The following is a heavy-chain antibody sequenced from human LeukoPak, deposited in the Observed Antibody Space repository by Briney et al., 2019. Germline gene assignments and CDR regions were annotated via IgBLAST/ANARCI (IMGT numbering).Heavy chain of an antibody. D-gene: IGHD2-2*02. Sequence: GGSLRLSCAASGFTFSSYSMNWVRQAPGKGLEWVSYISSSSSTIYYADSVKGRFTISRDNAKNSLYLQMNSLRAEDTAVYYCARDSPGYCSSTSCYKWGQGTLVTVSS. CDR2: ISSSSSTI. CDR1: GFTFSSYS. CDR3: ARDSPGYCSSTSCYK. V-gene: IGHV3-48*01. J-gene: IGHJ4*02.